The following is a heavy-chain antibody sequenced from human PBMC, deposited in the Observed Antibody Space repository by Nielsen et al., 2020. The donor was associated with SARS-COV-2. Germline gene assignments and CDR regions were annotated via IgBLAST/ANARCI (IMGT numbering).Heavy chain of an antibody. V-gene: IGHV1-69*13. J-gene: IGHJ6*02. CDR1: GGTFSNYG. D-gene: IGHD6-19*01. Sequence: SVKVSCKASGGTFSNYGISWVRQAPGQGLEWMGGITPIFATANYAQKFQGRVTITADESTNTAYMETRSLRSEDTAVYYCARYNKRYSSYYYYGMDVWGQGTTVTVSS. CDR3: ARYNKRYSSYYYYGMDV. CDR2: ITPIFATA.